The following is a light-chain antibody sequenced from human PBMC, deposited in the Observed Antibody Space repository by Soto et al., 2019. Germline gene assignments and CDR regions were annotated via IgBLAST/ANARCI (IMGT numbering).Light chain of an antibody. CDR3: CSYAGSSPPVV. CDR2: EVS. Sequence: QSALTQPASVSGSPGQSITISCTGTSSDVGSYNLVSWYQQHPGKAPKLMIYEVSKWPSGVSNRFSGSKSGNTASLTISGLQAEDEADYYCCSYAGSSPPVVFGGGTKLTVL. J-gene: IGLJ2*01. V-gene: IGLV2-23*02. CDR1: SSDVGSYNL.